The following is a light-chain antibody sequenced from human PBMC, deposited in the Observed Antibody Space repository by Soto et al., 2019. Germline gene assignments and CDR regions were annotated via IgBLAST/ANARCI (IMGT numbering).Light chain of an antibody. J-gene: IGKJ4*01. Sequence: DIQMTQSPSSLSASVGDRVTITCQASQDISNYLNWYQQKPGKAPKLLIYDASNLETGVPSRFSGSGSGTEFTFTISRQQPEDIATYYCQQYDNLPRLTFGGGTKVEIK. CDR1: QDISNY. V-gene: IGKV1-33*01. CDR3: QQYDNLPRLT. CDR2: DAS.